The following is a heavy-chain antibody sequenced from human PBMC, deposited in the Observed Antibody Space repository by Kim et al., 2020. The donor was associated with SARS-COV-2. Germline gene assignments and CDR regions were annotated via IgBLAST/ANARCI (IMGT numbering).Heavy chain of an antibody. Sequence: GGSLRLSCAASGFTFSSYGMHWVRQAPGKGLEWVAVIWYDGSNKYYADSVKGRFTISRDNSKNTLYLQMNSLRAEDTAVYYCAREHGDYVAYYFDYWGQGTLVTVSS. CDR2: IWYDGSNK. CDR1: GFTFSSYG. CDR3: AREHGDYVAYYFDY. J-gene: IGHJ4*02. V-gene: IGHV3-33*01. D-gene: IGHD4-17*01.